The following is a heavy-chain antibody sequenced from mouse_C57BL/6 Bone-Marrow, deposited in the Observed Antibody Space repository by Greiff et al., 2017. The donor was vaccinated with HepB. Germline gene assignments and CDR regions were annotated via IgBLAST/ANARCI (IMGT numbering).Heavy chain of an antibody. D-gene: IGHD2-4*01. CDR3: APDDYEFAY. CDR1: GYTFTDYY. CDR2: INPYNGGT. J-gene: IGHJ3*01. V-gene: IGHV1-19*01. Sequence: EVKLQESGPVLVKPGASVKMSCKASGYTFTDYYINWVKQSHGKSLEWIGVINPYNGGTSYNQKFKGKATLTVDKSSSTAYMELNSLTSEDSAVYYCAPDDYEFAYWGQGTLVTVSA.